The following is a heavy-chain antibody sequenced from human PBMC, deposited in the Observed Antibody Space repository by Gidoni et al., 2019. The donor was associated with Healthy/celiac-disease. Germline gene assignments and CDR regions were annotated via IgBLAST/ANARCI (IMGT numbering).Heavy chain of an antibody. V-gene: IGHV4-31*03. CDR3: AREVVRWDRYYYYYMDV. Sequence: QVQLQESGPGLVKPSQTRSLTCTFPGGSISTGGYYWSWIRQHPGKGLEWIGYIYYSWSTYYNPSLKSRVTISVDTSKNQFSLKLSSVTAADTAVYYCAREVVRWDRYYYYYMDVWGKGTTVTVSS. D-gene: IGHD2-15*01. CDR1: GGSISTGGYY. J-gene: IGHJ6*03. CDR2: IYYSWST.